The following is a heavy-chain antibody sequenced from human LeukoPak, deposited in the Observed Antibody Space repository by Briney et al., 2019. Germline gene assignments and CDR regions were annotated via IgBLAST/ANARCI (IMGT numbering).Heavy chain of an antibody. CDR1: GFTFSSYG. CDR3: ATRGSDTVTAFDY. CDR2: IWYDGSNK. D-gene: IGHD4-17*01. Sequence: PGGSLRLSCAASGFTFSSYGMYWVRQAPGKGLDWVAVIWYDGSNKYYADSVKGRFTISRDNSKNTLYLQMNSLRAEDTAVYYCATRGSDTVTAFDYWGEGTLVTVSS. V-gene: IGHV3-33*01. J-gene: IGHJ4*02.